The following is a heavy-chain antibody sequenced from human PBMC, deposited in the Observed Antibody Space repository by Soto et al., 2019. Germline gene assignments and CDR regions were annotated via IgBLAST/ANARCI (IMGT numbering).Heavy chain of an antibody. V-gene: IGHV3-74*01. Sequence: PGGSLRLSCAASGFTFSSYWMHWVRQAPGKGLVWVSRINSDGSSTSYADSVKGRFTISRDNAKNTVYLHVNTLRDEDTAVYYCARGGAMGVDYWGQGTLVTVSS. D-gene: IGHD1-26*01. J-gene: IGHJ4*02. CDR3: ARGGAMGVDY. CDR1: GFTFSSYW. CDR2: INSDGSST.